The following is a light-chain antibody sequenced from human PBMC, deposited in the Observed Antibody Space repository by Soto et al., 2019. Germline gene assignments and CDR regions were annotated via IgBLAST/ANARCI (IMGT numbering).Light chain of an antibody. CDR1: QTVTSNY. Sequence: EIVLTQSPGTLSLSPGERATLSCRASQTVTSNYLAWYQRKPGQAPRLLIYGASSRATDIPDRFSGSGSGTNFTLTTTRLEPEDFAAYFCQQYDGSPSTFGQGTKVEIK. CDR3: QQYDGSPST. V-gene: IGKV3-20*01. J-gene: IGKJ1*01. CDR2: GAS.